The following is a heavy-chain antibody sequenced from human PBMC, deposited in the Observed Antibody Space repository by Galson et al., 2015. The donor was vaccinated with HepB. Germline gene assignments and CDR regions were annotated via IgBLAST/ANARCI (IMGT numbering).Heavy chain of an antibody. CDR2: ISVSGVTT. CDR3: AKGTETSTGLFER. Sequence: SLRLSCAASGFTFGSYAMSWVRQAPGRGLEWVSSISVSGVTTYYPDSVKGRFTISRDNSKNTLFVQMNSLRAEDTAIYYCAKGTETSTGLFERWGQGTLVTVSS. CDR1: GFTFGSYA. D-gene: IGHD1-1*01. V-gene: IGHV3-23*01. J-gene: IGHJ5*02.